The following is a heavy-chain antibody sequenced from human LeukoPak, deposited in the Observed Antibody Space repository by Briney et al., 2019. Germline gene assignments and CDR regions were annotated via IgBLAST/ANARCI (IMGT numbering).Heavy chain of an antibody. J-gene: IGHJ4*02. V-gene: IGHV1-69*13. CDR1: GGTFSSYA. D-gene: IGHD3-10*01. CDR3: ARGRDYGAGRSYSSLD. CDR2: IIPIFGTA. Sequence: GASVKVSCKASGGTFSSYAISWVRQAPGQGLEWMGGIIPIFGTANYAQKFQGRVTITADESTSTAYMELSSLRSEDTAAYYCARGRDYGAGRSYSSLDWGQGTLVTVSS.